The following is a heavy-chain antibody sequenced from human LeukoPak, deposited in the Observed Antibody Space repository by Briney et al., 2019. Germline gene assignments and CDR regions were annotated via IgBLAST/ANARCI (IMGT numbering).Heavy chain of an antibody. Sequence: GSLRLSCAASGFTFSDYYMSWIRQAPGKGLEWVSYISSSGSTIYYADSVKGRFTISRDNAKNSLYLQMNSLRAEDTAVYYCASPPLYDRTHDAFDIWGQGTMATVSS. CDR3: ASPPLYDRTHDAFDI. CDR2: ISSSGSTI. CDR1: GFTFSDYY. V-gene: IGHV3-11*01. J-gene: IGHJ3*02. D-gene: IGHD3-9*01.